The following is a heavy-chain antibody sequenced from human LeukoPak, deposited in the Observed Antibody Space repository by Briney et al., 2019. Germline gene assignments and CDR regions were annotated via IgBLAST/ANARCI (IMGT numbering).Heavy chain of an antibody. Sequence: TSVKVSCKASGGTFSSYAINWVRQATGQGLEWMGWMDPNSGNTGYAQKFQGRVTMTRNTSISTAYMELSSLRSEDTAVYYCARRSEYCSGGSCYSPAFEDYWGQGTLVTVSS. CDR1: GGTFSSYA. CDR3: ARRSEYCSGGSCYSPAFEDY. CDR2: MDPNSGNT. D-gene: IGHD2-15*01. J-gene: IGHJ4*02. V-gene: IGHV1-8*02.